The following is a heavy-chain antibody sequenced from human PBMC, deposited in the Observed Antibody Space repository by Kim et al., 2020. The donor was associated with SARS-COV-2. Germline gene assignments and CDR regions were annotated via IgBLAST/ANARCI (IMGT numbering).Heavy chain of an antibody. J-gene: IGHJ4*02. D-gene: IGHD1-1*01. V-gene: IGHV1-18*01. CDR3: ARDPVQLERLPDY. Sequence: YATKLQGRVTMTPATSTSTAYMELRSLRSDDTAVYYCARDPVQLERLPDYWGQGTLVTVSS.